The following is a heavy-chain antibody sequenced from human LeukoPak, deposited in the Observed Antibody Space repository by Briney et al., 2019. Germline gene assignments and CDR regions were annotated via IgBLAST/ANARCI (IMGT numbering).Heavy chain of an antibody. V-gene: IGHV4-30-2*01. CDR1: GGSISSGGYS. CDR3: ARVETPHAFDI. Sequence: SETLSLTCAVSGGSISSGGYSWSWIRQPPGKGPKWIGYIYHSGSTYYNPSLKSRVTISVDRSKNQFSLKLSSVTAADTAVYYCARVETPHAFDIWGQGTMVTVSS. CDR2: IYHSGST. J-gene: IGHJ3*02.